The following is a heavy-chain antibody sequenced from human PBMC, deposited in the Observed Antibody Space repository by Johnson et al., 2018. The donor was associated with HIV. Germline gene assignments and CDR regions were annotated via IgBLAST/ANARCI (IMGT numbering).Heavy chain of an antibody. CDR2: TRNKANSYTT. Sequence: VQLVESGGGLVQPGGSLRVSCVATGFIFSDHYMDWVRQAPGKGLEWVGRTRNKANSYTTDYAASVKGRFTTSRDDSKNYMYLQLNSLITEDQAVYYCTRVSLPPSYAVDFWGQGTMVTVSS. CDR1: GFIFSDHY. J-gene: IGHJ3*01. V-gene: IGHV3-72*01. CDR3: TRVSLPPSYAVDF.